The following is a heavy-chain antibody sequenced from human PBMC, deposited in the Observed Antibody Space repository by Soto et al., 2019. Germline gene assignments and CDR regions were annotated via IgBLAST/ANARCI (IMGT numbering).Heavy chain of an antibody. CDR1: GGTFSSYT. V-gene: IGHV1-69*08. Sequence: QVQLVQSGAEVKKPGSSVKVSCKASGGTFSSYTISWVRQAPGQGLEWMGRIIPILGIANYAQKFQGRVTITADKPTSTAYMELSSLRSEATAVYYCARDITGRRGLPWFGGLSTGWGQGTLVTASS. CDR3: ARDITGRRGLPWFGGLSTG. J-gene: IGHJ4*02. D-gene: IGHD3-10*01. CDR2: IIPILGIA.